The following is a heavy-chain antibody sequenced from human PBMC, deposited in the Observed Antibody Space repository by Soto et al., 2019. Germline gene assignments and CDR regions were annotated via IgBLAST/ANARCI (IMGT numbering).Heavy chain of an antibody. V-gene: IGHV3-53*01. CDR1: GFTFSGKKY. Sequence: DVQLVESGGGLIQPGGSLRLSCAASGFTFSGKKYLTWVRQAPGKGLEWVSALYSTDGTYYADSVNGRFSTSTDNTKNTFYLQLNSLRPDDTAVYNCATWLLQEHAFDIWGLGTMVNVSS. J-gene: IGHJ3*02. D-gene: IGHD2-15*01. CDR3: ATWLLQEHAFDI. CDR2: LYSTDGT.